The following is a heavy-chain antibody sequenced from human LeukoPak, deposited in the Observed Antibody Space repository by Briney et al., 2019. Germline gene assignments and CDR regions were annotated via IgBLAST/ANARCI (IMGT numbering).Heavy chain of an antibody. CDR3: ARVPSGIGGYYPEYFRH. CDR2: IKSRGNT. J-gene: IGHJ1*01. V-gene: IGHV3-74*01. D-gene: IGHD3-22*01. Sequence: GGCLRLSCAASGFTFSSYWMHWVRQAPGKGLVWVSRIKSRGNTYYADSVKGRFTISRDNSKNTVSLQMNSLRAGDTAVYYFARVPSGIGGYYPEYFRHWGRGSLVTVSS. CDR1: GFTFSSYW.